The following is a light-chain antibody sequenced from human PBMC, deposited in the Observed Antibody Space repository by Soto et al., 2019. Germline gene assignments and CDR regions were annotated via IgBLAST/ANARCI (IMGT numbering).Light chain of an antibody. CDR3: IQATHWPWT. Sequence: DVVMTQSPVSLPITLGQPASISCRSSQSLVSSNGNTFLIWFQQRPGQSPRRLIYKVSNRDSAVPDRFTGSGSGTDFTLEISRVEAEDVGVYYCIQATHWPWTFGQGTKVEIK. CDR1: QSLVSSNGNTF. J-gene: IGKJ1*01. V-gene: IGKV2-30*01. CDR2: KVS.